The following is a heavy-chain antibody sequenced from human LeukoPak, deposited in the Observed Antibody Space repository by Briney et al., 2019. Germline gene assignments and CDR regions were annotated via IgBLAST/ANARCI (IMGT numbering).Heavy chain of an antibody. CDR1: GYTFTGYY. CDR2: INPNSGGT. V-gene: IGHV1-2*02. J-gene: IGHJ4*02. CDR3: ARVPYGDYEVLDY. Sequence: ASVKVSCKASGYTFTGYYMHWVRQAPGQGLEWMGWINPNSGGTNYAQKFQGRVTMTRDTSISTAYMELSRLRSDDTAVYYCARVPYGDYEVLDYWGQGTLVTVSS. D-gene: IGHD4-17*01.